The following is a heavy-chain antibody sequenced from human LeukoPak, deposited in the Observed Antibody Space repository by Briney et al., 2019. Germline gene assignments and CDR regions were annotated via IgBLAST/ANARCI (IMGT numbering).Heavy chain of an antibody. Sequence: ASVKVSCEASGYTFTGYYMHWVRQAPGQGLEWMGWINPNTGGTNYAQNFQGRVTMTRDTSIGTAYMELSRLRSDDTAVYYCARDIAGITGTTFDYWGQGTLVTVSS. CDR3: ARDIAGITGTTFDY. D-gene: IGHD1-7*01. V-gene: IGHV1-2*02. J-gene: IGHJ4*02. CDR2: INPNTGGT. CDR1: GYTFTGYY.